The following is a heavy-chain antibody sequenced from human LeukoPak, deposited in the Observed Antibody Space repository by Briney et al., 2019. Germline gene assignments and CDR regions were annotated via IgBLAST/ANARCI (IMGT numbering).Heavy chain of an antibody. Sequence: GGSLRLSCVVSGFTFSIYAMAWVRQAPGKGLEWVSGISDQTYYTDSVRGRFTISRDNSKNTLYLQMNSLRAEDTAVYYCAKGQASVTYKYFFDYWGQGTLVTVSS. D-gene: IGHD4-17*01. V-gene: IGHV3-23*01. CDR2: ISDQT. CDR1: GFTFSIYA. CDR3: AKGQASVTYKYFFDY. J-gene: IGHJ4*02.